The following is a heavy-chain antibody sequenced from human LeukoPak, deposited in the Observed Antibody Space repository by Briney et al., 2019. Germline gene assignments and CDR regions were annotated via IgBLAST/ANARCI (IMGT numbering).Heavy chain of an antibody. CDR3: ARGYYYGSGSYFY. CDR1: GYTFTSYA. D-gene: IGHD3-10*01. J-gene: IGHJ4*02. CDR2: INAGSGNT. V-gene: IGHV1-3*03. Sequence: ASVRVSCKASGYTFTSYAMHWVRQAPGQRFEWMGWINAGSGNTRYSREFRGRVTITGDTSANTAYMELSSLRSDDMAVYYCARGYYYGSGSYFYRGQGTLVTVSS.